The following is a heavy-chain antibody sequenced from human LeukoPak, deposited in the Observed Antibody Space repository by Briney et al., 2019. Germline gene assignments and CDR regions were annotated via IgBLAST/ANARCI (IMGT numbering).Heavy chain of an antibody. CDR3: ARVPGRRELDY. Sequence: GGSLRLSCAASGFTFSSYGMNWVRQAPGKGLEWVSSISSTSSYIYYADSLKGRFTISRDNAKNSLYLQMNSLRVEDTAVYYCARVPGRRELDYWGQGTLVTVSS. J-gene: IGHJ4*02. CDR2: ISSTSSYI. CDR1: GFTFSSYG. V-gene: IGHV3-21*01.